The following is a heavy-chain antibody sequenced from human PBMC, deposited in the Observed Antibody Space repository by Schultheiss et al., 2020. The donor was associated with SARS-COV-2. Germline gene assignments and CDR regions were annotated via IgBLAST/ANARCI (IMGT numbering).Heavy chain of an antibody. CDR1: GFTFDDYA. D-gene: IGHD2-15*01. V-gene: IGHV3-9*01. CDR3: ARDGAATRFGLRVSGVSRFDP. Sequence: SLKISCAASGFTFDDYAMHWVRQAPGKGLEWVSGISWNSGSIGYADSVKGRFTISRDNAKNSLYLQMNSLRAEDTAVYYCARDGAATRFGLRVSGVSRFDPWGQGTLVTVSS. J-gene: IGHJ5*02. CDR2: ISWNSGSI.